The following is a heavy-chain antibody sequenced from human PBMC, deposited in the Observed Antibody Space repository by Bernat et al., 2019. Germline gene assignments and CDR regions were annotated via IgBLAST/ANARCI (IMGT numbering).Heavy chain of an antibody. J-gene: IGHJ4*02. V-gene: IGHV3-7*01. CDR2: IKQDGSEK. CDR3: ARDRRVTGTTAGFDY. Sequence: EVQLVESGGGLVQPGGSLRLSCAASGFTFSSYWMSWVRQAPGKGLEWVANIKQDGSEKYYVDSVKVRFTIARDNAKTSLYLQMNSLRAEDTAVYYCARDRRVTGTTAGFDYWGQGTLVTVSS. D-gene: IGHD6-19*01. CDR1: GFTFSSYW.